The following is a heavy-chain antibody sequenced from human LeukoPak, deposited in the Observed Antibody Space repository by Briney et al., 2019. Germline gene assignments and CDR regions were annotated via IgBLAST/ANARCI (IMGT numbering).Heavy chain of an antibody. V-gene: IGHV3-7*01. CDR2: IKQDGSEK. J-gene: IGHJ4*02. CDR1: GFTFSSYW. CDR3: GRDSNFFNLEAWGFDY. Sequence: GGSLRLSCAASGFTFSSYWMSWVRQAPGKGLEWVANIKQDGSEKYYVDSVKGRFTISRDNAKNSLYLQMNSLVAEDTAVYYCGRDSNFFNLEAWGFDYWGQGTLVTVSS. D-gene: IGHD7-27*01.